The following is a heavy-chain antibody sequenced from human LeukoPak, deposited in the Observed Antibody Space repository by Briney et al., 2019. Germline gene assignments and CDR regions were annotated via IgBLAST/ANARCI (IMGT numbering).Heavy chain of an antibody. J-gene: IGHJ5*02. D-gene: IGHD5-12*01. CDR3: XXTGXXXXDNAGYGGXGP. CDR1: GFSFGSYW. V-gene: IGHV3-7*03. CDR2: IKQDGSEK. Sequence: PGGPLRLSCAASGFSFGSYWMHWVRQAPGTGLEWVASIKQDGSEKLYGASVGGRFTVSSDNARNSCYLSMRTLRSEDTALYYXXXTGXXXXDNAGYGGXGPWGQGTLVIVSS.